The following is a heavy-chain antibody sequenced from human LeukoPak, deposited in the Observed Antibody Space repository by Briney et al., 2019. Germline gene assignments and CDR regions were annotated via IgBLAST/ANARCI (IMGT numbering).Heavy chain of an antibody. Sequence: SGGSLTLTCAASGFSFSSYAMSWVRQAPGKGLEWVSAISGGAASTYYADSGKGPFTISRENSKNTLYLQMNRLRAEDAAVYYCARGGGYDGLYFDYWGQGTLVTVPS. CDR2: ISGGAAST. J-gene: IGHJ4*02. V-gene: IGHV3-23*01. CDR3: ARGGGYDGLYFDY. CDR1: GFSFSSYA. D-gene: IGHD6-19*01.